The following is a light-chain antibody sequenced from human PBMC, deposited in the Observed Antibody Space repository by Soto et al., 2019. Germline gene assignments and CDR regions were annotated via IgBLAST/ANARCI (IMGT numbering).Light chain of an antibody. Sequence: DIQMTQSPSSLSASVGDRVTITCRASQSISSYLNWYQQKPGKAPKLLIYAASSVQSGVPSRFSGSGYGTDFTLTITSLQPEDIATYYCQQYENFPITFGQGTRLE. CDR3: QQYENFPIT. CDR2: AAS. J-gene: IGKJ5*01. CDR1: QSISSY. V-gene: IGKV1-39*01.